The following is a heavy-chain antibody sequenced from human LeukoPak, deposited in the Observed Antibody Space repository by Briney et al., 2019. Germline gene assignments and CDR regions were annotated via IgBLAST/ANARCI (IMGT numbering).Heavy chain of an antibody. CDR1: GYTFTSCD. CDR2: MNPNSGNT. CDR3: ARGRPGYSSGWCVGIFDY. J-gene: IGHJ4*02. D-gene: IGHD6-19*01. V-gene: IGHV1-8*01. Sequence: ASVKVSCKASGYTFTSCDINWVRQATGQGLEWMGWMNPNSGNTGYAQKFQGRVTMTRNTSISTAYMELSSLRSEDTAVYYRARGRPGYSSGWCVGIFDYWGQGTLVTVSS.